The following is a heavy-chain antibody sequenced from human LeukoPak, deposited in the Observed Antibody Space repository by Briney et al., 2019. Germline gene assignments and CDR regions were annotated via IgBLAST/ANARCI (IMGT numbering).Heavy chain of an antibody. CDR3: ASNYYGSGSLDY. Sequence: PSETLSLTCTVSGGSISSGGYYWSWIRQPPGKGLEWIGYIYYSGSTNYNPSLKSRVTISVDTSKNQFSLKVSSVTAADTAVYYCASNYYGSGSLDYWGQGSLVTVSS. D-gene: IGHD3-10*01. CDR2: IYYSGST. CDR1: GGSISSGGYY. V-gene: IGHV4-61*08. J-gene: IGHJ4*02.